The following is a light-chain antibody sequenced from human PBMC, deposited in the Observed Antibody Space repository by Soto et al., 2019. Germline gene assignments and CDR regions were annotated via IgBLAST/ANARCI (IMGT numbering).Light chain of an antibody. V-gene: IGKV1-5*03. CDR2: KAS. CDR3: QQSFS. J-gene: IGKJ3*01. Sequence: DIQMTQSPSTLSASVGDRVTITCRASQSISSWLAWYQQEPGKAPKLLIYKASSLQSGVPSRFSGSGSGTEFTLTISSLQPDDFATYYCQQSFSFGPGPKSISN. CDR1: QSISSW.